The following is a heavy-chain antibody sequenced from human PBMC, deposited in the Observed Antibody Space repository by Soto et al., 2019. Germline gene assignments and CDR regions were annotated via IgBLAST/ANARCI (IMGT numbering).Heavy chain of an antibody. CDR3: ARSHSRYGNWFDP. D-gene: IGHD3-9*01. CDR2: INAGNGNT. V-gene: IGHV1-3*01. Sequence: ASVKVSCKASGYTFTSYAIHWVRQAPGQRLEWMGWINAGNGNTKYSQKFQGRVTITRDTSASTAYMELSSLRSEDTAVYYCARSHSRYGNWFDPWGQGTLVTVSS. CDR1: GYTFTSYA. J-gene: IGHJ5*02.